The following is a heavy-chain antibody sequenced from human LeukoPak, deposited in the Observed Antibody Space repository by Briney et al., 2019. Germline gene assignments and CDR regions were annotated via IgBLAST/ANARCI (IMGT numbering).Heavy chain of an antibody. D-gene: IGHD5-18*01. CDR1: GGSISSYY. V-gene: IGHV4-59*01. CDR3: ARFPPPLFSDTAMVDY. CDR2: IYYSGST. J-gene: IGHJ4*02. Sequence: SETLSLTCTVSGGSISSYYWSWIRRPPGKGLEWIGYIYYSGSTNYNPSLKSRVTISVDTSKNQFSLKLSSVTAADTAVYYCARFPPPLFSDTAMVDYWGQGTLVTVSS.